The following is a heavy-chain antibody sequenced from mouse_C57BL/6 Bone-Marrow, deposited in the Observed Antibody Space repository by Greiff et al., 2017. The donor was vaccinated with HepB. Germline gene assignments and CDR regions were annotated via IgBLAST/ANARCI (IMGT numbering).Heavy chain of an antibody. Sequence: EVKLMESGGGLVQPKGSLKLSCAASGFSFNTYAMNWVRQAPGKGLEWVARIRSKSNNYATYYADSVKDRFTISRDDSESMLYLQMNNLKTEDTAMYYCVRHERDYDTWFAYWGQGTLVTVSA. CDR2: IRSKSNNYAT. V-gene: IGHV10-1*01. CDR1: GFSFNTYA. J-gene: IGHJ3*01. CDR3: VRHERDYDTWFAY. D-gene: IGHD2-4*01.